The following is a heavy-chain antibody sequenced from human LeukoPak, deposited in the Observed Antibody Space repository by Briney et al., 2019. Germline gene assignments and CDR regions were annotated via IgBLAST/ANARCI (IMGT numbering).Heavy chain of an antibody. V-gene: IGHV3-33*05. CDR1: GFIVTDAW. CDR2: ISYDGSNK. J-gene: IGHJ4*02. CDR3: ACGIEGGSYPGGFDY. Sequence: GGSLRLSCAPSGFIVTDAWMSWVRQAPGKGLEWVAVISYDGSNKYYADSVKGRFTISRDNSKNTLYLQMNSLRAEDTAVYYCACGIEGGSYPGGFDYWGQGTLVTVSS. D-gene: IGHD1-26*01.